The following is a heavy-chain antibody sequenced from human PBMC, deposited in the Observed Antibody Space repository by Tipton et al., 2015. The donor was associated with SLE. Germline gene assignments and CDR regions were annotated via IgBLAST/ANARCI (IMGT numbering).Heavy chain of an antibody. D-gene: IGHD3-10*01. CDR2: INHRGST. Sequence: TLSLTCAVYGGSISSSSSYYWAWIRQPPGKGVEWIGEINHRGSTNYNPSLKSRVTISVDTSKNQFSLKLSSVTAADTAVYYCARDRGSGTWFDPWGQGTLVTVSS. V-gene: IGHV4-39*07. CDR1: GGSISSSSSYY. J-gene: IGHJ5*02. CDR3: ARDRGSGTWFDP.